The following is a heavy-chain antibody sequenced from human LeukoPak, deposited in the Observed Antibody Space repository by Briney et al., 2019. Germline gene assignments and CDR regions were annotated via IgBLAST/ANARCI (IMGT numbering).Heavy chain of an antibody. CDR3: AREEKLLFGLDY. CDR2: IWYDGSNK. J-gene: IGHJ4*02. Sequence: GGSLRLSCAASGFTFSGSAMSWVRQVPGKGLEWVAVIWYDGSNKYYADSVKGRFTISRDNSKNTLYLQMNSLRAEDTAVYYCAREEKLLFGLDYWGQGTLVTVSS. V-gene: IGHV3-33*08. D-gene: IGHD2-21*02. CDR1: GFTFSGSA.